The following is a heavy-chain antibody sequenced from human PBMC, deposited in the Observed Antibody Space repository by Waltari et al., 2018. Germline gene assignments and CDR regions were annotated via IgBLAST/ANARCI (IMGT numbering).Heavy chain of an antibody. CDR1: GFTFSSYA. J-gene: IGHJ1*01. CDR3: AKDYDILTGYPVAEYFQH. CDR2: ISGSGGST. D-gene: IGHD3-9*01. V-gene: IGHV3-23*01. Sequence: EVQLLESGGGLVQPGGSLRLSCAASGFTFSSYAMSWVRQSPGKWLEWVSAISGSGGSTYYADSVKGRFTISRDNSKNTLYLQMNSLRAEDTAVYYCAKDYDILTGYPVAEYFQHWGQGTLVTVSS.